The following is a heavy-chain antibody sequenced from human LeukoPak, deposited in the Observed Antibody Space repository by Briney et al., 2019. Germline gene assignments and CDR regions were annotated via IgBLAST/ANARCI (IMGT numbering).Heavy chain of an antibody. V-gene: IGHV4-59*01. CDR3: ASGYDSADAFDI. D-gene: IGHD5-12*01. CDR1: GGSISSYY. Sequence: SETLSLTCTVSGGSISSYYWSRIRQPPGKGLERIGYIYYSGSTSYNPSLKSRVTISVDTSKNQFSLKLSSVTAADTAVYYCASGYDSADAFDIWGQGTMVTVSS. J-gene: IGHJ3*02. CDR2: IYYSGST.